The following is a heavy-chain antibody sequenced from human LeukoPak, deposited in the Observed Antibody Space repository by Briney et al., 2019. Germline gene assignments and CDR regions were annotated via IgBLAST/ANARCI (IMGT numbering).Heavy chain of an antibody. CDR2: IYSNGIT. CDR3: ARRAYYDTSGYHPTSGYFDL. D-gene: IGHD3-22*01. Sequence: SETLSLTCTVSGGSIFSYYWNWIRQPPGKGLEWLGYIYSNGITNYSPSLRSRGTISIATSKNQIYLRLTSVTAADTAMYYCARRAYYDTSGYHPTSGYFDLWGRGTLVTVSS. CDR1: GGSIFSYY. V-gene: IGHV4-4*08. J-gene: IGHJ2*01.